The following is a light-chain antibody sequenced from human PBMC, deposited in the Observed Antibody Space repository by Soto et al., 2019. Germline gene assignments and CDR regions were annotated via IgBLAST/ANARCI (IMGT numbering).Light chain of an antibody. CDR2: HNS. J-gene: IGLJ1*01. Sequence: QSVLTQPASVSGAPGQRVTISCTGSSSNIGAGYDVHWYQQLPGTAPKLLIYHNSNRPSGVPDRFSGSKSGTSASLAITGLQAEDEADYYCQSYDSSLSGSRVSGTGTKVTVL. CDR1: SSNIGAGYD. V-gene: IGLV1-40*01. CDR3: QSYDSSLSGSRV.